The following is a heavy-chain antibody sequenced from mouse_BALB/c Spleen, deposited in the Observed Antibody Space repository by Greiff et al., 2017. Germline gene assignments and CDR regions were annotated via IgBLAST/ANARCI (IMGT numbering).Heavy chain of an antibody. CDR1: GYTFTSYW. CDR3: ARSYYDYSWFAY. Sequence: QVQLKQPGAELVKPGASVKLSCKASGYTFTSYWMHWVKQRPGQGLEWIGEINPSNGRTNYNEKFKSKATLTVDKSSSTAYMQLSSLTSEDSAVYYCARSYYDYSWFAYWGQGTLVTVSA. J-gene: IGHJ3*01. D-gene: IGHD2-4*01. CDR2: INPSNGRT. V-gene: IGHV1S81*02.